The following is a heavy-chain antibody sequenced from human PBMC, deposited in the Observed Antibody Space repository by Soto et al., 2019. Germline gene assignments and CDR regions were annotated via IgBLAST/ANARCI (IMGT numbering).Heavy chain of an antibody. Sequence: QVQLQESGPGLVQPSQTLSLTCTVSGSSISSGPYYWSWLRQHPGKGLECIGYIYYSASTYYNPSLKSRVIISVDTSENQFCLKLSCVTAADTGVYYCARYGSGSYYPRTFDYWGQGTLVTVYS. V-gene: IGHV4-31*03. CDR1: GSSISSGPYY. J-gene: IGHJ4*02. CDR3: ARYGSGSYYPRTFDY. CDR2: IYYSAST. D-gene: IGHD3-10*01.